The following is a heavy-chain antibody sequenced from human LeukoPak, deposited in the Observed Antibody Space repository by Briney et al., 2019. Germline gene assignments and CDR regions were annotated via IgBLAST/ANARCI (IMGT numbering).Heavy chain of an antibody. J-gene: IGHJ4*02. CDR2: IYYSGST. CDR1: GGSISSYY. Sequence: SETLSLTCTVSGGSISSYYWSWIRQPPGKGLEWIGYIYYSGSTNYNPSLKSRVTISVDTSKNQFSLKLSSVTAADTAVYYCARGRPAALDYCGQGTLVTVSS. D-gene: IGHD6-13*01. CDR3: ARGRPAALDY. V-gene: IGHV4-59*12.